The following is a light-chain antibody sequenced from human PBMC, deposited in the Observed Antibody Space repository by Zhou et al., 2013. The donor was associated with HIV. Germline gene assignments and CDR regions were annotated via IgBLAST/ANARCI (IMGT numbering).Light chain of an antibody. CDR1: QTISSY. J-gene: IGKJ4*01. Sequence: DIQMTQSPSSLSASVGDRVTITCRASQTISSYLNWYQQKPGNAPKLLIYAASSLQSGVPSRFSGSGSGTDFTLTISSLQPEDFATYYCQQYNSYPPTFGGGTKVEIK. CDR3: QQYNSYPPT. CDR2: AAS. V-gene: IGKV1-39*01.